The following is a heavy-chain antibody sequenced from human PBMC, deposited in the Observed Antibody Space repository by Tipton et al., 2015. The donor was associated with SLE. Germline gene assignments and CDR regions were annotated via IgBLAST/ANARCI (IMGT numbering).Heavy chain of an antibody. Sequence: GSLRLSCAASGFTFSSQAMSWVRQAPGKGLEWVSAISSDGDRTHYAESVKGRFTISRDNSKNMVFLQMSGLRADDTAVYYCARGDVASFPSYGMDVWGQGTTVTVSS. CDR1: GFTFSSQA. CDR3: ARGDVASFPSYGMDV. J-gene: IGHJ6*02. V-gene: IGHV3-23*01. CDR2: ISSDGDRT.